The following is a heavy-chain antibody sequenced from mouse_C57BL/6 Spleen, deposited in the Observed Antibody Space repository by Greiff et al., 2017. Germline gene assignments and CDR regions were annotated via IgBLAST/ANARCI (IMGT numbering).Heavy chain of an antibody. D-gene: IGHD4-1*01. CDR1: GYSFTGYY. Sequence: DVKLVESGPELVKPGASVKISCKASGYSFTGYYMNWVKQSPEKSLEWIGEINPSTGGTTYNQKFKAKATLTVDKSSSTAYMQLKSLTSEDSAVYYCARSGFSGNFDYWGQGTTRTVSS. V-gene: IGHV1-42*01. J-gene: IGHJ2*01. CDR3: ARSGFSGNFDY. CDR2: INPSTGGT.